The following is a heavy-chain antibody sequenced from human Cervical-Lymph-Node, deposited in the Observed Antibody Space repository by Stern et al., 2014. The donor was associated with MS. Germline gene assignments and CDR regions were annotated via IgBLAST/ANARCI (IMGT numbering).Heavy chain of an antibody. J-gene: IGHJ5*02. CDR3: ALSSETSDRWYSLGYDL. D-gene: IGHD6-13*01. Sequence: VQLEQSGAEVTKPGSSVKVSCKASGRPFSKFPSSWVRQAPGQGLEWMGGIFPVFGTPTYAQEFRGRVTITADVSTRTVYMELSSLRSDDTAVYYCALSSETSDRWYSLGYDLWGQGTLVTVSS. CDR2: IFPVFGTP. CDR1: GRPFSKFP. V-gene: IGHV1-69*01.